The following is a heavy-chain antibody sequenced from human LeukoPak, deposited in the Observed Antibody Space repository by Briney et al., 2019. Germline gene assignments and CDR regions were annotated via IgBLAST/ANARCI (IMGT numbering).Heavy chain of an antibody. V-gene: IGHV1-18*04. CDR2: ISAYNGNT. J-gene: IGHJ4*02. CDR3: ARASYCSDGSCYSDY. CDR1: GYTFTSYY. Sequence: ASVKVSCKAFGYTFTSYYMHWVRQAPGQGLEWMGWISAYNGNTIYAQKVKGRVTMTTDTSTSTAYMELRSLKSDDTAVYYCARASYCSDGSCYSDYWGQGTLVTVSS. D-gene: IGHD2-15*01.